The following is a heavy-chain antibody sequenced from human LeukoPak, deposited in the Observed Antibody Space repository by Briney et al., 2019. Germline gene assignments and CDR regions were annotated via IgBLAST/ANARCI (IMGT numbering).Heavy chain of an antibody. CDR2: ISSSSSYI. J-gene: IGHJ4*02. CDR1: GFIFSSYS. CDR3: ARDRGTYRPIDY. Sequence: PGGSLRLSCAASGFIFSSYSMNWVRQAPGKGLEWVSSISSSSSYIYYADSVKGRFTISRDNAKNSLYLQMNSLRAEDTAVYYCARDRGTYRPIDYWGQGTLVTVSS. V-gene: IGHV3-21*01. D-gene: IGHD1-26*01.